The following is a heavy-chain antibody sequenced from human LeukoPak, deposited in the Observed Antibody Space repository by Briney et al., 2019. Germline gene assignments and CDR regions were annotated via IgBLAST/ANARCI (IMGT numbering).Heavy chain of an antibody. J-gene: IGHJ4*02. CDR2: ISSRSNFI. Sequence: GGSLRLSCAASGFTFSSYTMNWVRQAPGKGLEWVSSISSRSNFIYYADSLKGRFTISRDNAKNSLYLQMNSLRAEDTAVYYCAKDSSDYYFDYWGQGTLVTVSS. D-gene: IGHD3-22*01. CDR3: AKDSSDYYFDY. CDR1: GFTFSSYT. V-gene: IGHV3-21*01.